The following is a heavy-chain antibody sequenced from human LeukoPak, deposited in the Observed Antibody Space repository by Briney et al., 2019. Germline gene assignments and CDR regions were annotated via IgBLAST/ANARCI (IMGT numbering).Heavy chain of an antibody. D-gene: IGHD3-3*01. CDR1: GFTLSSYS. Sequence: GGSLRLSCAASGFTLSSYSMNWVRQAPGKGLEWVSSISSSSSQIYYAESVKGRATTSRDNAKNSLYLQMNSLSAEDTAVYYCARGIRFLTRTGYYYMDVWGKGTTVTVSS. CDR3: ARGIRFLTRTGYYYMDV. CDR2: ISSSSSQI. V-gene: IGHV3-21*01. J-gene: IGHJ6*03.